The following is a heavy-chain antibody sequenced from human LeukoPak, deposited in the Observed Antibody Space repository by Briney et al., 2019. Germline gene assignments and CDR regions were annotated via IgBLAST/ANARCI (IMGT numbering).Heavy chain of an antibody. D-gene: IGHD3-16*02. Sequence: GGSLRLSCAASGFTFSSYTMSWVRQAPGKGLGWVSGISGSGGSTYSADSVKGRFIISRDNSKNMLYLQMNSLRAEDTAVYYCAKDLGLRVWGNYRPPAFHCWGQGTLDTVSS. CDR3: AKDLGLRVWGNYRPPAFHC. J-gene: IGHJ4*02. CDR1: GFTFSSYT. V-gene: IGHV3-23*01. CDR2: ISGSGGST.